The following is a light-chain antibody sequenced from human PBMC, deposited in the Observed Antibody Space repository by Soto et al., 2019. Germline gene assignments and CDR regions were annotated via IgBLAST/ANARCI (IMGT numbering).Light chain of an antibody. CDR1: TGAVTNGHY. CDR2: DTT. CDR3: LLSYNGPYV. V-gene: IGLV7-46*01. Sequence: AVVTQEPSLTVSPGWTVTLTCGSSTGAVTNGHYPYWFQQKPGQAPRTLIYDTTNRHSWTPARFSGSLLGGKAALTLSGAQPEEEAEYHCLLSYNGPYVFGSGTKVTVL. J-gene: IGLJ1*01.